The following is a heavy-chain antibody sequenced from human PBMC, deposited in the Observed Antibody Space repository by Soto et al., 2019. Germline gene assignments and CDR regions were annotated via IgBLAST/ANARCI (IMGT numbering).Heavy chain of an antibody. CDR1: CYTFTSYG. D-gene: IGHD2-21*02. CDR3: ARTRGVVTAILDAFDI. V-gene: IGHV1-18*04. CDR2: ISAYNGNT. Sequence: SGKVSFKASCYTFTSYGISWVRQAPGQGLEWMGWISAYNGNTNYAQKLQGRVTMTTDTSTSTAYMELRSLRSGDTAVYYCARTRGVVTAILDAFDIWGQGTMVTVSS. J-gene: IGHJ3*02.